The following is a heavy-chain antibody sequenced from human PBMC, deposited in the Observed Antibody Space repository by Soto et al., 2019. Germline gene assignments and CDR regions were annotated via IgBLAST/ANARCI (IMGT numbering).Heavy chain of an antibody. V-gene: IGHV4-39*01. J-gene: IGHJ5*02. CDR1: GGSISSSSYY. CDR2: IYYSGST. D-gene: IGHD2-21*01. CDR3: ARHSYSHNWFDP. Sequence: PSETLSLTCTVSGGSISSSSYYWGWIRQPPGKGLEWIGSIYYSGSTYYNPSLKSRVTIAVDTSKNQFSLKLSSVTAADTAVYYCARHSYSHNWFDPWGQGTLVTVSS.